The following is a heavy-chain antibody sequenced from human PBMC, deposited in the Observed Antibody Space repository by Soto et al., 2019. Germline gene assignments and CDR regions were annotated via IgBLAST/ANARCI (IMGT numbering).Heavy chain of an antibody. D-gene: IGHD5-12*01. J-gene: IGHJ6*02. CDR1: GLTVRSSY. Sequence: EVQLVESGGGLVQPGGSLRLSCAASGLTVRSSYMSWVRQAPGKGLEWVSVIYDGGSTYYADSAKGRFTISRDNSENTLYLQMNSLRPEDTAVYYCAKERGYGGYYYAMDVWGQGTTVTVSS. CDR3: AKERGYGGYYYAMDV. V-gene: IGHV3-53*04. CDR2: IYDGGST.